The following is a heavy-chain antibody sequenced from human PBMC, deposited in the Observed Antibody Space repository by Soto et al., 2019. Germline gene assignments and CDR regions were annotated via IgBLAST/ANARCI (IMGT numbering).Heavy chain of an antibody. CDR3: ARDLMGHSFGPFDY. Sequence: GRSLRLSCAASGFSFSGYSMNWVRQAPGKGLEWVSSISSGDTYIHYADSVKGRFTISRDNAKNSLYLQMNSLRAEDTAVYYCARDLMGHSFGPFDYWGQGTLVTVSS. V-gene: IGHV3-21*01. CDR1: GFSFSGYS. J-gene: IGHJ4*02. CDR2: ISSGDTYI. D-gene: IGHD5-18*01.